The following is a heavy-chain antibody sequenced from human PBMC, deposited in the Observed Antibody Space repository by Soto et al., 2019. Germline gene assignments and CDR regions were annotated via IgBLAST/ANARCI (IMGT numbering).Heavy chain of an antibody. CDR2: IYTSGST. CDR3: ARVLARWGGYPSDAFDI. D-gene: IGHD3-3*01. J-gene: IGHJ3*02. CDR1: GGSISSYY. Sequence: PSETLSLTCTVSGGSISSYYWSWIRQPAGKGLEWIGRIYTSGSTNYNPSLKSRVTMSVDTSKNQFSLKLSSVTAADTAVYYCARVLARWGGYPSDAFDIWGQGTIFTVS. V-gene: IGHV4-4*07.